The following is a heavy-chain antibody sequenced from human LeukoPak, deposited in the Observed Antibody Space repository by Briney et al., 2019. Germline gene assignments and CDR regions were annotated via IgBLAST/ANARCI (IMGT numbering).Heavy chain of an antibody. CDR2: IYYSGST. CDR1: GGSISSYY. Sequence: SETLSLTCTVSGGSISSYYWSWIRQPPGKGLEWIGYIYYSGSTNYNPSLNSGVTISVDTSKHQFSLKLTSVTAAGTAVYFCARRSDSGSDDGEDYFDYWGQGTLVTVSS. CDR3: ARRSDSGSDDGEDYFDY. V-gene: IGHV4-59*08. J-gene: IGHJ4*02. D-gene: IGHD1-26*01.